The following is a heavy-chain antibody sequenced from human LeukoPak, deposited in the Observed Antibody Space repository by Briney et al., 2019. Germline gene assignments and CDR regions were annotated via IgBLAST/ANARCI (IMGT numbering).Heavy chain of an antibody. CDR1: GYTFTDYY. CDR3: ARDGTFDI. J-gene: IGHJ3*02. Sequence: ASVKVSCKASGYTFTDYYMHWVRQAPGQGLEWMGWINPDSGVTNYPQKFQCRVTMTRDTSSSTAYMELIRLRSDDTAVYYCARDGTFDIWGQGTMVTVSS. V-gene: IGHV1-2*02. CDR2: INPDSGVT. D-gene: IGHD2-15*01.